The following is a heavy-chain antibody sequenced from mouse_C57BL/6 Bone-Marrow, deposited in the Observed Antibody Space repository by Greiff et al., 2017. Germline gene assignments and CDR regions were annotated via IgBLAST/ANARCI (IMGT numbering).Heavy chain of an antibody. J-gene: IGHJ1*03. CDR2: SRNKANDYTT. V-gene: IGHV7-1*01. Sequence: EVKLVESGGGLVQSGRSLRLSCATSGFTFSDFYMEWVRQAPGKGLEWIAASRNKANDYTTEYSASVKGRFIVSSDTSPRLLYLQMNALRAEDTAMYYCARDARLLRSWYFDVWGTGTTVTVSS. CDR1: GFTFSDFY. CDR3: ARDARLLRSWYFDV. D-gene: IGHD1-1*01.